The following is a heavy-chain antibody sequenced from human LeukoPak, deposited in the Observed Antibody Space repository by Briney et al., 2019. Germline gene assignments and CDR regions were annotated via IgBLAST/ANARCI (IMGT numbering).Heavy chain of an antibody. J-gene: IGHJ5*02. CDR1: GFTFSSHA. CDR2: ISSNGGST. D-gene: IGHD3-10*01. V-gene: IGHV3-64D*08. Sequence: GGSLRLPCSASGFTFSSHAMYWVRQAPGKGLESVSGISSNGGSTYYADSVKGRFTISRDNSKNTLYLQMSSLRGEDTALYYCVKSQDYYGQFDPWGQGTLVTVSS. CDR3: VKSQDYYGQFDP.